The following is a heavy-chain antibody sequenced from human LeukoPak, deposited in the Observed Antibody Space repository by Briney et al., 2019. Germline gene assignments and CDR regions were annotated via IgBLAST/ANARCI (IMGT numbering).Heavy chain of an antibody. CDR3: ARQLGYCSSTSCYADKVDY. D-gene: IGHD2-2*01. CDR2: IYYSGST. CDR1: GGSISSSSYY. V-gene: IGHV4-39*01. J-gene: IGHJ4*02. Sequence: SETLSLTCTVSGGSISSSSYYWGWIRQPPGKGLEWIGSIYYSGSTYYNPSLKSRVTISVDTSKNQFSLKLSSVTAADTAVYYCARQLGYCSSTSCYADKVDYWGQGTLVPSPQ.